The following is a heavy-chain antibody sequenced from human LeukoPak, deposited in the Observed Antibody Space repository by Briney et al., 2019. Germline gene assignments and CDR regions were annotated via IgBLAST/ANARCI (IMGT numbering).Heavy chain of an antibody. V-gene: IGHV3-64*01. CDR1: GFFLSSHP. J-gene: IGHJ4*02. D-gene: IGHD1-14*01. Sequence: GGSLRLSCAVSGFFLSSHPMHWVRQAPGKGLECVSAISNSGGSTYYANSVKGRFTISRDNSKNTLYLQMDSLRAEDTALYYCAREEPAGSIDYWGQGILVTVSS. CDR3: AREEPAGSIDY. CDR2: ISNSGGST.